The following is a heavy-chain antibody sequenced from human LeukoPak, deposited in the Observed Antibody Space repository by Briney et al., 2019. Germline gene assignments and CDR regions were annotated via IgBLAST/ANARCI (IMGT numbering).Heavy chain of an antibody. D-gene: IGHD3-10*01. J-gene: IGHJ6*03. CDR3: ARSGGSGSHYARYYYYYMDV. CDR2: ISYDGSNK. CDR1: GFTFSSYA. V-gene: IGHV3-30*04. Sequence: GGSLRLSCAASGFTFSSYAMHWVRQAPGKGLEWVAVISYDGSNKYYADSVKGRFTISRDNSKNTLYLQMNSLRAEDTAVYYCARSGGSGSHYARYYYYYMDVWGKGTTVTVSS.